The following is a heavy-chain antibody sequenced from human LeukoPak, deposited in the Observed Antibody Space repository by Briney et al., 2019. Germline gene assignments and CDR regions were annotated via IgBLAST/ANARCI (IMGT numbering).Heavy chain of an antibody. CDR2: IKSKTDGGTA. V-gene: IGHV3-15*01. CDR1: GFTFSNAW. J-gene: IGHJ4*02. CDR3: TTEGYRDSSLDY. D-gene: IGHD5-18*01. Sequence: PGGSLRLSCAVSGFTFSNAWMSWVRQAPRKGLEWVGRIKSKTDGGTADYAAIVKGRFTISRDDSENTLYLQMNSLKTEDTAVYYCTTEGYRDSSLDYWGQGTLVTVSS.